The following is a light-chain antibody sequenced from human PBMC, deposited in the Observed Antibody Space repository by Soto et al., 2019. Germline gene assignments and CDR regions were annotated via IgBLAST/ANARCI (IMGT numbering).Light chain of an antibody. CDR2: GAS. V-gene: IGKV3-20*01. Sequence: EIVLTQSPGTLSLSPGERATLSCRASQSVSSSYLAWYQQKPGQAPRLLIYGASSRATGIPDRFSGSGSGTDCTLTIIRLEPEDFAVYYCQKYVSSPKTFGQGTKVEVK. J-gene: IGKJ1*01. CDR3: QKYVSSPKT. CDR1: QSVSSSY.